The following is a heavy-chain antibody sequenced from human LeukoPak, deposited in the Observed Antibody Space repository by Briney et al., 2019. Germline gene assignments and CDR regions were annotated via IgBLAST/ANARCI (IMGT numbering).Heavy chain of an antibody. CDR1: GGSISSDY. V-gene: IGHV4-4*07. J-gene: IGHJ4*02. CDR3: VGWSATRIDY. D-gene: IGHD3-3*01. Sequence: SETLSLTCTVSGGSISSDYWRWIRQPAGKGLEWIGRIYSSGSTNYNPSLKSRVTMSVDTSKNQFSLKLSSVTAADTAVYYCVGWSATRIDYWGQGTLVTVSS. CDR2: IYSSGST.